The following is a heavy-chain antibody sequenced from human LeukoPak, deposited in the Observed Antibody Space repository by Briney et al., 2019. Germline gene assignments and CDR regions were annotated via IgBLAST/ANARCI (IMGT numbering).Heavy chain of an antibody. CDR1: GYTFTSYG. CDR3: ARGRLQLDYYYYSMDV. J-gene: IGHJ6*03. V-gene: IGHV1-18*01. D-gene: IGHD5-24*01. Sequence: GASVKVSCKASGYTFTSYGISWVRQAPGQGLEWMGWISAYNGNTNYAQKLQGRVTMTTDTSTSTAYMGLRSLRSDDTAVYFCARGRLQLDYYYYSMDVWDIGTTVTVSS. CDR2: ISAYNGNT.